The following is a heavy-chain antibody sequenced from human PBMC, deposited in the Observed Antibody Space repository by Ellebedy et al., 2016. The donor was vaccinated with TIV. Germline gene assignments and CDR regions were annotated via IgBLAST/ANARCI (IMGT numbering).Heavy chain of an antibody. J-gene: IGHJ6*02. CDR1: GFTLSRYD. Sequence: GESLKISXAASGFTLSRYDMHWVRQSTRKGLEWVASIDNAGDTYYPGSVKGRFTISRENAKNSLYLQMNSLRVEDTAVYYCTRFEIISGGGYGMDAWGQGTTVTVSS. D-gene: IGHD3-16*01. CDR2: IDNAGDT. CDR3: TRFEIISGGGYGMDA. V-gene: IGHV3-13*01.